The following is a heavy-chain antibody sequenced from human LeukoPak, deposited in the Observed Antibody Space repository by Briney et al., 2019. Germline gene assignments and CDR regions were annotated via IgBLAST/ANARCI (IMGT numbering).Heavy chain of an antibody. CDR3: AGSLGYSSSWPIYYCYYYMDV. Sequence: GGSLRLSCAASGFTFSSYAMSWVRQAPGKGLEWVSAISGSGGSTYYADSVKGRFTISRDNSKNTLYLQMNSLRAEDTAVYYCAGSLGYSSSWPIYYCYYYMDVWGKGTTVTVSS. D-gene: IGHD6-13*01. V-gene: IGHV3-23*01. J-gene: IGHJ6*03. CDR2: ISGSGGST. CDR1: GFTFSSYA.